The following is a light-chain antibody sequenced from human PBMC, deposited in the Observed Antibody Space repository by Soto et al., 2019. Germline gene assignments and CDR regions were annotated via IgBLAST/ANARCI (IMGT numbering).Light chain of an antibody. CDR1: QSVRYY. CDR2: DAS. Sequence: EIVMTQSPATLSVSPGEGATLSCRASQSVRYYLGWYQQKPGQTPRLLIHDASTRATGIPARFSGSGSGTEFTLTISSLKSEDFAVYYCQQYSDWPLTLGGGTKVDIK. V-gene: IGKV3-15*01. J-gene: IGKJ4*01. CDR3: QQYSDWPLT.